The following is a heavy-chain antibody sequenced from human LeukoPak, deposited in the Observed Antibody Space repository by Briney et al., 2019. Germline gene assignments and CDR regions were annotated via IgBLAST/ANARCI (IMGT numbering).Heavy chain of an antibody. CDR2: IYSGGAT. D-gene: IGHD3-10*01. CDR1: GFTVSSNY. CDR3: ARGGYDSGSYYKGPLYYFDD. Sequence: PGGSLRLSCAASGFTVSSNYMSWVRQAPGKGLEWVSVIYSGGATYYTDSVKGRFTISRDNSKNTLYLQMNSLRAEDTAVYYCARGGYDSGSYYKGPLYYFDDWGQGTLVTVSS. V-gene: IGHV3-53*01. J-gene: IGHJ4*02.